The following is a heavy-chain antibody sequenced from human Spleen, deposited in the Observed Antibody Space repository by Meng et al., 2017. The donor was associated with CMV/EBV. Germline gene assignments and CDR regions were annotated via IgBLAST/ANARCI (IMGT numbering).Heavy chain of an antibody. Sequence: SGFSFSAHNMHWARQAPGKGLEWVAFIRYDGVLIHYSDSVRGRFTISKDNYRSTLLLHVSTLRPEDTGIYYCVKGEAYAGRYDMDVWGQGTTVTVSS. CDR1: GFSFSAHN. D-gene: IGHD2-2*01. J-gene: IGHJ6*02. CDR2: IRYDGVLI. CDR3: VKGEAYAGRYDMDV. V-gene: IGHV3-30*02.